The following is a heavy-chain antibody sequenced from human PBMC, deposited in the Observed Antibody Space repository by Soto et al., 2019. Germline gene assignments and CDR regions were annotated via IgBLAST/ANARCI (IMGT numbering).Heavy chain of an antibody. V-gene: IGHV4-34*01. CDR2: INHRGST. CDR1: GGSFSGYY. J-gene: IGHJ4*02. Sequence: SETLSLTCAVYGGSFSGYYWSWIRQPPGKGLEWIGEINHRGSTKYNPSLKGRVAISADTSKNQFSLNLRSVTAADTAVYYCARVDDYWSQGTLVTVSS. CDR3: ARVDDY.